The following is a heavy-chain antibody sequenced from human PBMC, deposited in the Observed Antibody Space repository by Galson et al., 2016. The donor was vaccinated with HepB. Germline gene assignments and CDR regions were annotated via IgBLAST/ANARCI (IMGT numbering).Heavy chain of an antibody. Sequence: SLRLSCAASGFAFSGSAMHWVRQASGKGLEWVGHIRNKANNYATSYAEAVKGRFTISRDDLKNTAYLQMNSLKTEDTALYFCTRSSPFCSGGSCYNWFGPWGQGTLVTVSS. J-gene: IGHJ5*02. V-gene: IGHV3-73*01. CDR1: GFAFSGSA. D-gene: IGHD2-15*01. CDR3: TRSSPFCSGGSCYNWFGP. CDR2: IRNKANNYAT.